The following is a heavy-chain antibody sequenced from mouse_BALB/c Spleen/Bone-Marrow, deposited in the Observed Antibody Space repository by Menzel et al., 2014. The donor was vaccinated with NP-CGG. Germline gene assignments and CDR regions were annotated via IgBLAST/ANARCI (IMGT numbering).Heavy chain of an antibody. CDR2: INPSSGYT. V-gene: IGHV1-4*01. CDR3: ARGLRYPFAY. Sequence: VQLQQSGAELARPGASVKMSCKASGYTFTSYTMHWVKQRPGQGLEWIGCINPSSGYTNYNQKFKDKATLTVDKSSSTAYMELRSLTSEDSAVYYCARGLRYPFAYWGQGTLVTVSA. CDR1: GYTFTSYT. D-gene: IGHD1-1*01. J-gene: IGHJ3*01.